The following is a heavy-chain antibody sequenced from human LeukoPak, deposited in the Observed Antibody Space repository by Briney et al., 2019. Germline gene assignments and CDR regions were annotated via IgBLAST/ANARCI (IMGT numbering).Heavy chain of an antibody. V-gene: IGHV3-23*01. CDR1: GFTFSSYA. CDR2: ISGSGGST. D-gene: IGHD3-10*01. Sequence: GGSLRLSCAASGFTFSSYAMTWVRQAPGKGLEWVSGISGSGGSTNYADSVKGRFTISRDNSKDTLYLQMNSLRAEDTAVYYCAKAPNGSGPDFDYWGQGTLVTVSS. CDR3: AKAPNGSGPDFDY. J-gene: IGHJ4*02.